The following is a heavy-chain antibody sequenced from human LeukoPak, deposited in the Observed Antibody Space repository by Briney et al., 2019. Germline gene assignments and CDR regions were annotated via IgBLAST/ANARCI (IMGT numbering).Heavy chain of an antibody. CDR2: ISSSSSTI. D-gene: IGHD3-22*01. Sequence: GGSLRLSCAASGFTFSSYSMNWVRQAPGKGLEWVSYISSSSSTIYYADSVKGRFTISRDNAKNSLYLQMNSLRAEDTAVYYCARDRYDSSGYYSNDYYYGMDVWGQGTTVTVSS. CDR3: ARDRYDSSGYYSNDYYYGMDV. V-gene: IGHV3-48*04. CDR1: GFTFSSYS. J-gene: IGHJ6*02.